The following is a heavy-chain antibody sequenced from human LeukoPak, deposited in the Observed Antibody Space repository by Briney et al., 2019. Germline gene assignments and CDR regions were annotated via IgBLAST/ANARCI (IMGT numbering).Heavy chain of an antibody. J-gene: IGHJ4*02. Sequence: PSGTLSLTCAVSGGSISSSNWWSWVRQPPGKGLEWIGEIYHSGSTNYNPSLKSRVTISVDKSKSQFSLKLSSVTAADTAVYYCATTGYSSSWYSLNFDYWGQGTLVTVSS. CDR3: ATTGYSSSWYSLNFDY. D-gene: IGHD6-13*01. CDR1: GGSISSSNW. V-gene: IGHV4-4*02. CDR2: IYHSGST.